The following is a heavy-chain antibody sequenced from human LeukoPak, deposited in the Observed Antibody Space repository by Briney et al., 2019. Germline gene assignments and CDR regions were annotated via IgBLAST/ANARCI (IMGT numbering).Heavy chain of an antibody. CDR2: ISGNGAST. CDR3: AKDRTVGASYWYFDL. D-gene: IGHD1-26*01. V-gene: IGHV3-23*01. Sequence: GGSLRLSCAASGFTFSSYAMSWVRQAPGKGLEWVPSISGNGASTYYADSVKGRFTISRDNSKNTLYLHMNTLRAEDTAIYYCAKDRTVGASYWYFDLWGRGTLVTVSS. J-gene: IGHJ2*01. CDR1: GFTFSSYA.